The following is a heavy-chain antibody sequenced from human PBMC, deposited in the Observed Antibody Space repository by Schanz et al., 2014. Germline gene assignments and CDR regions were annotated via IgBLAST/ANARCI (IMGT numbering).Heavy chain of an antibody. D-gene: IGHD3-9*01. Sequence: EGQLAESGGGLVQPGGSLRLSCAVSGFTVSSNHMSWVRQAPGKGLEWVSALSGSGGSTYYADSVKGRFTISRDNSKNTLYLQMNSLRAEDTAVYYCAKQIHYDILTVTRKWGQGTLVTVSS. CDR1: GFTVSSNH. V-gene: IGHV3-23*04. CDR2: LSGSGGST. J-gene: IGHJ4*02. CDR3: AKQIHYDILTVTRK.